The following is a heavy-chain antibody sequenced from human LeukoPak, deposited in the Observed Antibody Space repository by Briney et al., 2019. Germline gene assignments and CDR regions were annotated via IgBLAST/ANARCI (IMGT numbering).Heavy chain of an antibody. CDR3: VRELAVARAAFDM. V-gene: IGHV4-34*01. Sequence: SETLSLTCAVFGGSFSGYYWSWIRQPPGRGLEWIGEINHRGGTNYNPSLKSRVSISVDTSKNQFSLNLRSVTAADTAVYYCVRELAVARAAFDMWGQGTMVTVTS. CDR1: GGSFSGYY. J-gene: IGHJ3*02. CDR2: INHRGGT. D-gene: IGHD6-19*01.